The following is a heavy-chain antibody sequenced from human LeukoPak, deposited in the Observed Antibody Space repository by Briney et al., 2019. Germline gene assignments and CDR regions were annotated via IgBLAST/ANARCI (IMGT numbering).Heavy chain of an antibody. CDR2: ISYDGSNK. D-gene: IGHD3-22*01. Sequence: GGSLRLSCVVSGFTFSSYAMHWVRQAPGKGLEWVAVISYDGSNKYYADSVKGRFTISRDNSKNTLYLQMSSLRAEDTAVYYCAKAPHYSDSSGYPDYWGQGTLVTVSS. CDR1: GFTFSSYA. CDR3: AKAPHYSDSSGYPDY. J-gene: IGHJ4*02. V-gene: IGHV3-30-3*01.